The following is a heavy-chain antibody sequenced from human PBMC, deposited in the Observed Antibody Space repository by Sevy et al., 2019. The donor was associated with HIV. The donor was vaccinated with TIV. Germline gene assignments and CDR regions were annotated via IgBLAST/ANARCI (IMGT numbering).Heavy chain of an antibody. J-gene: IGHJ5*02. CDR1: GGSVSSDNYY. Sequence: SETLSLTCTVSGGSVSSDNYYWSWIRQPPGKGLEWIGNIYYSGSTNYNPSLKSRVTISVDTSKNQFSLKLSSVTAADTAVYYCARDHSRSYYDSWFDPRGQGTLVTVSS. CDR2: IYYSGST. V-gene: IGHV4-61*01. CDR3: ARDHSRSYYDSWFDP. D-gene: IGHD1-26*01.